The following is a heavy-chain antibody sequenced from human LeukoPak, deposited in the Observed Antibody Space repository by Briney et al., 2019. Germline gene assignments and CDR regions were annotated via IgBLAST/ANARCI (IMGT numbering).Heavy chain of an antibody. CDR3: ARDRPPRSTAGVVAGMGRFDY. D-gene: IGHD6-19*01. Sequence: GASVKVSCKASGYTFISHYMHWVRQAPGQGPEWMGIINPSGGSTSYAQKFQGRVTMTRDTSTSTVYMELSSQRSEDTAVYYCARDRPPRSTAGVVAGMGRFDYWGQGTLVTVSS. V-gene: IGHV1-46*01. J-gene: IGHJ4*02. CDR2: INPSGGST. CDR1: GYTFISHY.